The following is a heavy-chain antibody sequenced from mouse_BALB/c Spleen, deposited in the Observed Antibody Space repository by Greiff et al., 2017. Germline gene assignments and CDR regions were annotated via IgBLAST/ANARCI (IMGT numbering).Heavy chain of an antibody. J-gene: IGHJ1*01. CDR2: IYPGGGCT. V-gene: IGHV1-63*02. CDR3: ARGGGRSYVRCVDV. Sequence: QVQLQQSGAELVRPGTSVKISCKASGYTFTNYWLGWVKQRPGHGLEWIGDIYPGGGCTNYNEKFKGKATLTADTSSSTAYMQLSSLTSEDSAVYFCARGGGRSYVRCVDVWGAGTTVTVSS. CDR1: GYTFTNYW. D-gene: IGHD1-1*01.